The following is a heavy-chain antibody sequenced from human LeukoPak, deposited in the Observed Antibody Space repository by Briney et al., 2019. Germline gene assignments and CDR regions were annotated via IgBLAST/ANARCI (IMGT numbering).Heavy chain of an antibody. Sequence: GGSLRLSCAASGFSFSSYWMHWVRQAPGKGLVWVSRIKSDGSYTSYADSVKGRFTISGDNAKNTLYLEMNSLRAEDTAVYYCARAPLDRYCWDPWGQGTLVTVSS. V-gene: IGHV3-74*01. D-gene: IGHD2-15*01. CDR1: GFSFSSYW. J-gene: IGHJ5*02. CDR3: ARAPLDRYCWDP. CDR2: IKSDGSYT.